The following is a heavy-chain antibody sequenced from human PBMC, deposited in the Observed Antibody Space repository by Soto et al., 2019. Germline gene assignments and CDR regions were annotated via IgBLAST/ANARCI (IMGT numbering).Heavy chain of an antibody. Sequence: EASVKVSCKASGGTFSSYAISWVRQAPGQGLEWMGGIIPIFGTANYAQKFQGRVTITADESTSTAYMELSSLRSEDTAVYYCARGLAMRDTAMVDPYYHYYGMDVCGPGTTVTVSS. CDR1: GGTFSSYA. CDR2: IIPIFGTA. CDR3: ARGLAMRDTAMVDPYYHYYGMDV. D-gene: IGHD5-18*01. V-gene: IGHV1-69*13. J-gene: IGHJ6*02.